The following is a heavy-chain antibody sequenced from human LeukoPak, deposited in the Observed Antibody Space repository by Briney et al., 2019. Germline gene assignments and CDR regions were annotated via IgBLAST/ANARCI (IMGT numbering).Heavy chain of an antibody. CDR3: ARGEYYYDGGY. V-gene: IGHV3-7*04. J-gene: IGHJ4*02. D-gene: IGHD3-22*01. CDR1: GFTFSDYS. CDR2: IKQDGSEK. Sequence: PGGSLRLSCAVSGFTFSDYSMSWVRQAPGKGLEWVANIKQDGSEKYFVDSVKGRFTISRDNAKNSLYLQMKSLRAEDTAVYYCARGEYYYDGGYWGQGTLVTVSS.